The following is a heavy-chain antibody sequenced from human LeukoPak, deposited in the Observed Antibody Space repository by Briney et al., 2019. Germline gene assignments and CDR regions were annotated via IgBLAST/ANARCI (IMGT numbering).Heavy chain of an antibody. CDR1: GFTFSSYW. Sequence: GGSLRLSCAASGFTFSSYWMSWVRQAPGKGLEWVANIKQDGSEKYYVDSVKGRFTISRDNAKNSLYLQMNSLRAEDTAVYYCARGGRTTVTMVRYYGMDVWGQGTTVTVSS. CDR2: IKQDGSEK. V-gene: IGHV3-7*04. J-gene: IGHJ6*02. D-gene: IGHD4-17*01. CDR3: ARGGRTTVTMVRYYGMDV.